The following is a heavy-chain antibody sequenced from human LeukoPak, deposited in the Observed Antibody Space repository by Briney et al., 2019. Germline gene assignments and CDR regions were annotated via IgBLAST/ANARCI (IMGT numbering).Heavy chain of an antibody. D-gene: IGHD3-3*01. V-gene: IGHV4-59*08. CDR1: GGSIGTYH. CDR2: VHYTGST. J-gene: IGHJ4*02. Sequence: SETLSLTCTVSGGSIGTYHWSWIRQPPGKGLEWIGYVHYTGSTNYNPSLKSRVTISVDTSKNQFSMRLSSVTAADTAVYYCARQGDDFWSGYYGPPDYWGQGTLVTVSS. CDR3: ARQGDDFWSGYYGPPDY.